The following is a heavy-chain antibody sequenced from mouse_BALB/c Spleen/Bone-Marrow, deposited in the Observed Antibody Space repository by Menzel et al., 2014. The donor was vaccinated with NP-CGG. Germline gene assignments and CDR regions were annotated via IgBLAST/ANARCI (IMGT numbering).Heavy chain of an antibody. J-gene: IGHJ2*01. CDR1: GFTFTDYY. Sequence: KLVESRGGLVQPGGSLRLSCATSGFTFTDYYMNWVRQPPGKALEWLGFIRNKANGYTTEYSASVKGRFTISRDNSQNILYLQMNTLRAEDSATYYCARDKGRVFFDYWGQGTTLTVSS. CDR3: ARDKGRVFFDY. CDR2: IRNKANGYTT. V-gene: IGHV7-3*02.